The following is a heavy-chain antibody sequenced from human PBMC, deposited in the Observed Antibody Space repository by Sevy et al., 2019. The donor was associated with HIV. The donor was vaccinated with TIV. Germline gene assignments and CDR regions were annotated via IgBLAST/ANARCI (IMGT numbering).Heavy chain of an antibody. V-gene: IGHV4-38-2*01. Sequence: SESLSLTCAVSGYSISSGYYWGWIRQPPGKGLEWSGSIYHSGSTYYNPSLKSRVTISVDTSKNQFSLKLSSVTAADTAVYYCARHLYYYGSGSYYNVSLWFDPWGQGTLVTVSS. D-gene: IGHD3-10*01. CDR3: ARHLYYYGSGSYYNVSLWFDP. CDR1: GYSISSGYY. CDR2: IYHSGST. J-gene: IGHJ5*02.